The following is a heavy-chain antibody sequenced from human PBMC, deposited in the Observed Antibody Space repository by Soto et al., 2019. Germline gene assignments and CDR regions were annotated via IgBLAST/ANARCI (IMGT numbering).Heavy chain of an antibody. V-gene: IGHV3-23*01. Sequence: PGGSLRLSCAASGFTFSSSAMSWVRQAPGKGLEWVSSISGSGGVTYYADSVKGRFTFSRDNSKNTLYLQMNSLRAEDTALYYCAKVPRAAGAPYYFDYWGQGTLVTVSS. J-gene: IGHJ4*02. CDR2: ISGSGGVT. CDR3: AKVPRAAGAPYYFDY. CDR1: GFTFSSSA. D-gene: IGHD6-13*01.